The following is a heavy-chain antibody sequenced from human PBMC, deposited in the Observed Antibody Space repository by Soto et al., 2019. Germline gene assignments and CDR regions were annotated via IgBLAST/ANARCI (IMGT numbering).Heavy chain of an antibody. CDR3: ARTYYDFWSGYSRYYGMDV. V-gene: IGHV1-18*01. CDR1: GYTFTSYG. Sequence: QVQLVQSGAEVKKPGASVKVSCKASGYTFTSYGISWVRQAPGQGLEWMGWISAYNGNTNYAQKLQGRVTMTTDTPTSTVYMELMSLRSDDTAVYYCARTYYDFWSGYSRYYGMDVWGQGTTVTVSS. D-gene: IGHD3-3*01. CDR2: ISAYNGNT. J-gene: IGHJ6*02.